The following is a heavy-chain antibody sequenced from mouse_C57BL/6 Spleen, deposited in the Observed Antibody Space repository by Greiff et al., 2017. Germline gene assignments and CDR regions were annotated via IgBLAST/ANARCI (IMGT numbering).Heavy chain of an antibody. J-gene: IGHJ2*01. CDR1: GYTFTSYW. CDR3: AFYYGSRYFDY. D-gene: IGHD1-1*01. CDR2: IDPSDSYT. V-gene: IGHV1-50*01. Sequence: QVHVKQPGAELVKPGASVKLSCKASGYTFTSYWMQWVKQRPGQGLEWIGEIDPSDSYTNYNQKFKGKATLTVDTSSSTAYMQLSSLTSEDSAVYYCAFYYGSRYFDYWGQGTTLTVSS.